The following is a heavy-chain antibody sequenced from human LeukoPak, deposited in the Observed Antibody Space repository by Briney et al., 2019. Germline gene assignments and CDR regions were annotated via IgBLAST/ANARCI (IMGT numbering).Heavy chain of an antibody. CDR2: ISGSGGST. V-gene: IGHV3-23*01. CDR1: GFTFSSYA. Sequence: GGSLRLSCAASGFTFSSYAMSWVRQAPGKGLEWVSAISGSGGSTYYADSVKGRFAISRDNSKNTLYLQMNSLRAEDTAVYYCAKRRIAARHFDYWGQGTLVTVSS. D-gene: IGHD6-6*01. J-gene: IGHJ4*02. CDR3: AKRRIAARHFDY.